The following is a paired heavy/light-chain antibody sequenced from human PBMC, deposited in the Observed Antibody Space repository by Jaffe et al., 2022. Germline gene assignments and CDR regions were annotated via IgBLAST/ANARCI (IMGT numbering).Heavy chain of an antibody. CDR1: GGSISSSSYY. CDR3: ASVLGYCSSTSCYRKQAYYFDY. J-gene: IGHJ4*02. CDR2: IYYSGST. D-gene: IGHD2-2*01. Sequence: QLQLQESGPGLVKPSETLSLTCTVSGGSISSSSYYWGWIRQPPGKGLEWIGSIYYSGSTYYNPSLKSRVTISVDTSKNQFSLKLSSVTAADTAVYYCASVLGYCSSTSCYRKQAYYFDYWGQGTLVTVSS. V-gene: IGHV4-39*01.
Light chain of an antibody. CDR2: EDN. Sequence: NFMLTQPHSVSESPGKTVTISCTRSSGSIASNYVQWYQQRPGSSPTTVIYEDNQRPSGVPDRFSGSIDSSSNSASLTISGLKTEDEADYYCQSYDSSNQVFGGGTKLTVL. CDR3: QSYDSSNQV. V-gene: IGLV6-57*01. J-gene: IGLJ2*01. CDR1: SGSIASNY.